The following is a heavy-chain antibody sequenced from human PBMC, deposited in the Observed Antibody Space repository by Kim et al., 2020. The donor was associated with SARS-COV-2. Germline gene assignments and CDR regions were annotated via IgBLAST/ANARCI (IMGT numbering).Heavy chain of an antibody. Sequence: GGSLRLSCAASGFTFSSYAMSWVRQAPGKGLEWVAAITDNGGSTYYADSVKGRFTISRDNSKNTLFLQMNSLRAEDTAVYYCAKDQRFSSTMVGEVDYWGQGTLVTVSS. V-gene: IGHV3-23*01. CDR3: AKDQRFSSTMVGEVDY. CDR2: ITDNGGST. D-gene: IGHD3-10*01. CDR1: GFTFSSYA. J-gene: IGHJ4*02.